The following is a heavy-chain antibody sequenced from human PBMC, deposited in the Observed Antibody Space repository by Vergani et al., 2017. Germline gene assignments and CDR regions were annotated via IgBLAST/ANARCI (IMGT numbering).Heavy chain of an antibody. CDR3: ARDRGGDRSPWYFDY. D-gene: IGHD2-21*02. Sequence: QLQLQESGSGLVKPSQTLSLTCAVSGDSITNGGFSWNWIRQPPGKGPEWIGYIFPSGNSDYNPSLKNRVSISLDKSKNQFSLKLSSVTAADTAVYYCARDRGGDRSPWYFDYWGQGTLVTVSS. CDR1: GDSITNGGFS. V-gene: IGHV4-30-2*01. CDR2: IFPSGNS. J-gene: IGHJ4*02.